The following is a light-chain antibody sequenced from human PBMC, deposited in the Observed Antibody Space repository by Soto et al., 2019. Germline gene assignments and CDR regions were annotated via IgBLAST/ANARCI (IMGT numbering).Light chain of an antibody. V-gene: IGLV2-14*03. CDR3: GSYTSATTWV. Sequence: QSALTQPASVSGSPGQSITISCTGTSSGIGRYNYVSWYQQLPGKAPKLIIYEVNKRPSGVSDRFSGSKSGNAASLTISGLQTDDEADYHCGSYTSATTWVFGGGTKLTVL. J-gene: IGLJ3*02. CDR2: EVN. CDR1: SSGIGRYNY.